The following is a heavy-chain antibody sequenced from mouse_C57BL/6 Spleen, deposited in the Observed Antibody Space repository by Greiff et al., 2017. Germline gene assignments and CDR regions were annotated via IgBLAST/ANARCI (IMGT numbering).Heavy chain of an antibody. Sequence: EVKLVESGPGLVKPSQSLSLTCSVTGYSITSGYYWNWIRQFPGNKLEWMGYISYDGSNNYNPSLKNRISITRDTSKNQFFLKLNSVTTEDTATYYCARDGYYFFAYWGQGTLVTVSA. CDR1: GYSITSGYY. J-gene: IGHJ3*01. CDR3: ARDGYYFFAY. D-gene: IGHD2-3*01. V-gene: IGHV3-6*01. CDR2: ISYDGSN.